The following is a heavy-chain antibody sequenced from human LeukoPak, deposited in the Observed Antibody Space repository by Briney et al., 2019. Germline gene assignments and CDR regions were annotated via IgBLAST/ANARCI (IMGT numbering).Heavy chain of an antibody. V-gene: IGHV3-48*01. CDR3: AKDRGRIDY. CDR1: GFTFSSYS. CDR2: ITASGTAM. Sequence: GGSLRLSCAASGFTFSSYSMNWVRQAPGKGLEWVSHITASGTAMFYADSVKGRFTISRDNAKNSLYLQMNSLRAEDTAVYYCAKDRGRIDYWGQGTLVTVSS. J-gene: IGHJ4*02.